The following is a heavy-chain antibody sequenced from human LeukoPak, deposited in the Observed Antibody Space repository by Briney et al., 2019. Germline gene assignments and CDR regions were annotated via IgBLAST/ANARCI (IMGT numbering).Heavy chain of an antibody. D-gene: IGHD6-19*01. J-gene: IGHJ4*02. CDR2: IHTSGST. V-gene: IGHV4-61*02. CDR1: GGSISSGSYY. CDR3: ARKQWVEYYFDX. Sequence: SETLSLTCTVSGGSISSGSYYWSWIRQPAGKGLEWIGRIHTSGSTNYNPSLKSRVTISVDTSKNQFSLKLSSVTAADTAVYYCARKQWVEYYFDXWGQGTLVTVSA.